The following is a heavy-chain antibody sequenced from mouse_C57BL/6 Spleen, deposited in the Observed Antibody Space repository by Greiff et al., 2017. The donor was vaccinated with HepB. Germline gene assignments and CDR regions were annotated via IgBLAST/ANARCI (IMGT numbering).Heavy chain of an antibody. J-gene: IGHJ1*03. Sequence: VQLQQSGPELVKPGASVKISCKASGYSFTDYNMNWVKQSNGKSLEWIGVINPNYGTTNYNQKFKGKATLTVEQSSSTSYMQLNSLTSDDSAVYYGARDGLLRYWYYDVWGTGTTVTVSS. CDR2: INPNYGTT. V-gene: IGHV1-39*01. D-gene: IGHD2-3*01. CDR1: GYSFTDYN. CDR3: ARDGLLRYWYYDV.